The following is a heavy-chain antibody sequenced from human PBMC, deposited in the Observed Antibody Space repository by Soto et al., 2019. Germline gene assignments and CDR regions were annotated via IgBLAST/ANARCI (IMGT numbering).Heavy chain of an antibody. CDR2: ISAYNGET. D-gene: IGHD3-16*02. J-gene: IGHJ5*02. CDR3: ARVWGSYRAPSGGAGFDP. V-gene: IGHV1-18*04. Sequence: QVQLVQSGAELKKPGASVKVSCAASGYTFTSNSITWVRQAPGQGLEWMGWISAYNGETSYAEKFQGRLTMTTDTATSTAYKELRSLRSDDTPVYYCARVWGSYRAPSGGAGFDPWGQGTLVTVSS. CDR1: GYTFTSNS.